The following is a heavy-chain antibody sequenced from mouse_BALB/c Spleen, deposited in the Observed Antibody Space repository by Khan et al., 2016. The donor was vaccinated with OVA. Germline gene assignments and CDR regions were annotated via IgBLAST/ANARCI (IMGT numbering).Heavy chain of an antibody. Sequence: QVHVKQSGAELVRPGASVKMSCKTSGYIFTSYWINWVKQRSGQGLEWIARIYPGTNNHYYTEKLKDKATLTPEKSSSTAYMQLSSLKSEDAAVYFCAREEAFYYFDYWGQGTTLTVSS. J-gene: IGHJ2*01. CDR3: AREEAFYYFDY. V-gene: IGHV1-76*01. D-gene: IGHD3-2*02. CDR1: GYIFTSYW. CDR2: IYPGTNNH.